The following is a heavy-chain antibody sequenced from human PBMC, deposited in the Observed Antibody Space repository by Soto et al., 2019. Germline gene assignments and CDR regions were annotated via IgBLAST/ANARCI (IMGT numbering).Heavy chain of an antibody. J-gene: IGHJ3*02. CDR2: IIPIFGTA. Sequence: QVQLVQSGAEVKKPGSSVKVSCKASGGTFSSYAISWVRQAPGQGLEWVGGIIPIFGTANYAQKFQGRVTITADESTSTAYMALSSLRSEDTAVYYCARQTTVVTHEAFDIWGQGTMVTVSS. CDR1: GGTFSSYA. V-gene: IGHV1-69*01. CDR3: ARQTTVVTHEAFDI. D-gene: IGHD4-17*01.